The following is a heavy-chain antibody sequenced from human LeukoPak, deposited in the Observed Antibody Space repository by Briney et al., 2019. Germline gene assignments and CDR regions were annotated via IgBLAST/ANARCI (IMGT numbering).Heavy chain of an antibody. CDR1: GVSTSSGSNY. CDR3: AREGRGGWNDY. D-gene: IGHD6-19*01. J-gene: IGHJ4*02. CDR2: IYSSGST. Sequence: SETLSLTCSVSGVSTSSGSNYWGWIRQPPGKTLEWIGSIYSSGSTYYNPSLKSRVIILIDTAKNHFSLNLSSVTAADTAVYYCAREGRGGWNDYWGQGTLVTVSS. V-gene: IGHV4-39*07.